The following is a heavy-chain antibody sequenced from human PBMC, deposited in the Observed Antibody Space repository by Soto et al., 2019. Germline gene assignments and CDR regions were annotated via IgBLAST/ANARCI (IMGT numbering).Heavy chain of an antibody. J-gene: IGHJ4*02. CDR3: ASASIAARLTPFDY. Sequence: GGSLRLSCAASGFTFSSYGMHWVRQAPGKGLEWVAVIWYDGSNKYYADSVKGRFTISGDNSKNTLYLQMNSLRAEDTAVYYCASASIAARLTPFDYWGQGTLVTVSS. CDR2: IWYDGSNK. CDR1: GFTFSSYG. D-gene: IGHD6-6*01. V-gene: IGHV3-33*01.